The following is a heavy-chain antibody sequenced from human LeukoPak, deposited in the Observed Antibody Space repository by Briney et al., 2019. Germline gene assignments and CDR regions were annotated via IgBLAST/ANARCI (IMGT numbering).Heavy chain of an antibody. Sequence: ASVKVSCKASGYTFTSYYMHWVRQAPGQGLEWMGWINPNSGGTNYAQKFQGRVTMTRDTSISTAYMELSRLRSDDTAVYYCARGKDNWGRWFDPWGQGTLVTVSS. CDR1: GYTFTSYY. J-gene: IGHJ5*02. CDR2: INPNSGGT. CDR3: ARGKDNWGRWFDP. V-gene: IGHV1-2*02. D-gene: IGHD7-27*01.